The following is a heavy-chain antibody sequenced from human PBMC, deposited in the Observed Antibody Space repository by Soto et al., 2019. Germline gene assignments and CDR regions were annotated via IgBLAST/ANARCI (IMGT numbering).Heavy chain of an antibody. V-gene: IGHV5-51*01. CDR3: ARQEYCSSTSCYTVDS. J-gene: IGHJ4*02. CDR1: GYRFTSYW. D-gene: IGHD2-2*02. CDR2: IYLGDSNT. Sequence: GESLKISCKGSGYRFTSYWICCFLEMPGKGLEWMGIIYLGDSNTRYSPSFQGQVTISADKSISTAYLQWSSLKASDTAIYYCARQEYCSSTSCYTVDSWGQGTLVTVSS.